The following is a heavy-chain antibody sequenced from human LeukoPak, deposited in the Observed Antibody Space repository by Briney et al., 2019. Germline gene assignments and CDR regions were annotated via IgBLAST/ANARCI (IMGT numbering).Heavy chain of an antibody. Sequence: WASVEVSCKASGGTFSSYAISWVRQAPGQGLEWMGGIIPIFGTANYAQQFQGRVTITADKSTSTAYMELSSLGSEDTAVYYCASWLRGVIGAFDIWGQGTMVTVSS. CDR3: ASWLRGVIGAFDI. V-gene: IGHV1-69*06. CDR2: IIPIFGTA. J-gene: IGHJ3*02. D-gene: IGHD3-10*01. CDR1: GGTFSSYA.